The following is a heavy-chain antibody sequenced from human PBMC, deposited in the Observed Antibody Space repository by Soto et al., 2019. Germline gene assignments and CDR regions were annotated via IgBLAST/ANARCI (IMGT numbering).Heavy chain of an antibody. Sequence: SETLSLTCTVSVGSISSYYWSWIRQPAGKGLEWIGRIYTSGSTNYNPSLKSRVTMSVDTSKNQFSLKLSSVTAADTDVYYCARACSSNSCYDVFDYWGQGTLVTVSS. V-gene: IGHV4-4*07. CDR2: IYTSGST. D-gene: IGHD2-2*01. CDR3: ARACSSNSCYDVFDY. J-gene: IGHJ4*02. CDR1: VGSISSYY.